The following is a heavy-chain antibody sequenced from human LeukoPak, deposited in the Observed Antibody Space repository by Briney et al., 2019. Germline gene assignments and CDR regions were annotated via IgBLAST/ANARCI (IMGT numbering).Heavy chain of an antibody. V-gene: IGHV3-23*01. CDR2: ISGSGGST. D-gene: IGHD3-22*01. CDR3: AKVSSDSYYYDSSGYYLYYFDY. J-gene: IGHJ4*02. CDR1: GFTFSSYA. Sequence: GGSLRLSCAASGFTFSSYAMSWVRQAPGKGLEWVSAISGSGGSTYYADSVKGRFTISRDNSKNTLYLQMNSLRAEDTAVYYCAKVSSDSYYYDSSGYYLYYFDYWGQGTLVTVSS.